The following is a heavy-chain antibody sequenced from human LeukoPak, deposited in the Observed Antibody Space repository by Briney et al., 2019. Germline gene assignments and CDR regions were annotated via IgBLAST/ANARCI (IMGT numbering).Heavy chain of an antibody. CDR2: ISPSGGST. V-gene: IGHV3-23*01. J-gene: IGHJ4*02. Sequence: GGSLRLSCAASGFTFSSYAMSWVRQAPGERLEWVSAISPSGGSTYYADSVKGRFTISRDNSKNTLYLQMDSLGAEDTAVYYCAKGRPYDYVWGTYRTGFDYWGQGTLVTVSS. CDR3: AKGRPYDYVWGTYRTGFDY. CDR1: GFTFSSYA. D-gene: IGHD3-16*02.